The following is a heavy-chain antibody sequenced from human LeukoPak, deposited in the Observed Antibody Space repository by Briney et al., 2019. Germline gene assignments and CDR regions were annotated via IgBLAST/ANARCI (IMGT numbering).Heavy chain of an antibody. V-gene: IGHV1-2*04. J-gene: IGHJ4*02. CDR2: INPNSGGT. CDR1: GYTFTGYY. Sequence: ASVKVSCKASGYTFTGYYMHWVRQAPGQGLEWMGWINPNSGGTNYAQKFQGWVTMTRDTSISTAYMELSRLRSDDTAVYYCARDNVAVWVGDYWGQGTLVTVSS. D-gene: IGHD1-26*01. CDR3: ARDNVAVWVGDY.